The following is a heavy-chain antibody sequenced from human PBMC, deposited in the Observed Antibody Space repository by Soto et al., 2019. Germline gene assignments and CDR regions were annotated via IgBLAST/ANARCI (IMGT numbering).Heavy chain of an antibody. CDR1: GYTFTGYY. CDR3: ARDNYDILTGGTDAFDI. D-gene: IGHD3-9*01. Sequence: QVQLVQSGAEVKKPGASVKVACKASGYTFTGYYMHWVRQAPGQGLEWMGWINPNSGGTNYAQKFQGWVTMTRDTSISTAYMELSRLRSDDTAVYYCARDNYDILTGGTDAFDIWGQGTMVTVSS. J-gene: IGHJ3*02. V-gene: IGHV1-2*04. CDR2: INPNSGGT.